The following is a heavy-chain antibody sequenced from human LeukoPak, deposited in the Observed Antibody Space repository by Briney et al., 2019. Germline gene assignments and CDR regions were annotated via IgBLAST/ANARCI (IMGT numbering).Heavy chain of an antibody. CDR1: GFTFSSYG. CDR2: ISGSGDST. V-gene: IGHV3-23*01. Sequence: GGSLRLSCAASGFTFSSYGMSWVRQAPGKGLEWVSAISGSGDSTYYADSVKGRFTISRDNSKNTLYLQMNSLRAEDTAVYYCAKDDPSRDGSTRTYYFDYWGQGTLVTVSS. J-gene: IGHJ4*02. CDR3: AKDDPSRDGSTRTYYFDY. D-gene: IGHD2-2*01.